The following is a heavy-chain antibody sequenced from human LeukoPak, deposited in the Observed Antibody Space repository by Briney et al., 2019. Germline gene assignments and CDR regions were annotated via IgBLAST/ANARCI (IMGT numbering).Heavy chain of an antibody. CDR1: GFTFSSYG. CDR3: AKPIVGATVNFDY. V-gene: IGHV3-30*18. Sequence: GGSLRLSCAASGFTFSSYGMHWVRQAPGKGLEWVVVISYDGSNKYYADSVKGRFTISRDNSKNTLYLQMNSLRAEDTAVYYCAKPIVGATVNFDYWGQGTLVTVSS. CDR2: ISYDGSNK. D-gene: IGHD1-26*01. J-gene: IGHJ4*02.